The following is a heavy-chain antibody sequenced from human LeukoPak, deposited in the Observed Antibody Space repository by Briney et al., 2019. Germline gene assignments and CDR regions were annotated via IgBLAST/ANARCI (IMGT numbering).Heavy chain of an antibody. D-gene: IGHD3-22*01. CDR3: AREARYYDSGDYYGMDV. CDR1: GYTFTSYG. V-gene: IGHV1-18*01. CDR2: ISAYNGNT. J-gene: IGHJ6*02. Sequence: ASVKDSCKASGYTFTSYGISWVRQAPGQGLEWMGWISAYNGNTNYAQKLQGRVTMTTDTSTSTAYMELRSLRSDDTAVYYCAREARYYDSGDYYGMDVWGQGTTVTVSS.